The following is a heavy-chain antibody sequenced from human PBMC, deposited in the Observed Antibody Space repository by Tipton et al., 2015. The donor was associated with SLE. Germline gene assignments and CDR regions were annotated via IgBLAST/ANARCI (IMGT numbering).Heavy chain of an antibody. D-gene: IGHD3-9*01. CDR3: ARDFARGSGYVY. V-gene: IGHV4-34*01. J-gene: IGHJ4*01. Sequence: TLSLTCAVYVGSFSGHHWTWIRQPPGKGLEWIGEINQSGNTDYNPSLKSRVTISVDTSKNQFSLKLSSVTAADTAVYYCARDFARGSGYVYWGHGILVTVPS. CDR2: INQSGNT. CDR1: VGSFSGHH.